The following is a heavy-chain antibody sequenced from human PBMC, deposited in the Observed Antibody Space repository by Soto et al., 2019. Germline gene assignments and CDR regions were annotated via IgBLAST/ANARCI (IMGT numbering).Heavy chain of an antibody. CDR1: GYTFTSYY. D-gene: IGHD5-18*01. J-gene: IGHJ4*02. Sequence: GASVKVSCKASGYTFTSYYMHWVRQAPGQGLEWMGIINPSGGSTSYAQKFQGRVTMTRDTSTSTVYMELSSLRSEDTAVYYCAREPPRGYSYGRPPFDYWGQGTLVTVSS. CDR2: INPSGGST. V-gene: IGHV1-46*01. CDR3: AREPPRGYSYGRPPFDY.